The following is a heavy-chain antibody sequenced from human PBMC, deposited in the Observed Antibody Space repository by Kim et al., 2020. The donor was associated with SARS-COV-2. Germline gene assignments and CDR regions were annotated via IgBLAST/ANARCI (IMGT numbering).Heavy chain of an antibody. Sequence: SETLSLTCTVSGDSITRTTYYWGWIRQPPGKGLEWIGRINYSGSTSYDPSLKSRVTISVDTSKNQFSMRLTSVTAADTAVYYCTLRDILTGYFGYWGQGPLVTVPS. J-gene: IGHJ4*02. V-gene: IGHV4-39*07. CDR1: GDSITRTTYY. D-gene: IGHD3-9*01. CDR2: INYSGST. CDR3: TLRDILTGYFGY.